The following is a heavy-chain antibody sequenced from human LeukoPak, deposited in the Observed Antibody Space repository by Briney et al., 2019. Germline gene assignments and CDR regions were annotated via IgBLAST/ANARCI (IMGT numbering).Heavy chain of an antibody. CDR1: GFTFSSYG. D-gene: IGHD3-3*01. J-gene: IGHJ4*02. Sequence: GGSLRLSCAACGFTFSSYGMHWVRQAPGKGLEWVAVISYDGSNKYYADSVKGRFTISRDNSKNTLYLQMNSLRPEDTAVYYCAGHFGAWHYFDYWGQGTLVTVSS. V-gene: IGHV3-30*03. CDR3: AGHFGAWHYFDY. CDR2: ISYDGSNK.